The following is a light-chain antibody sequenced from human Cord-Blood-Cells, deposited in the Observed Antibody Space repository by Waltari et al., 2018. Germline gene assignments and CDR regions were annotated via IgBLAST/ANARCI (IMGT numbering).Light chain of an antibody. V-gene: IGKV4-1*01. J-gene: IGKJ3*01. CDR3: QQYYSTPLT. Sequence: IVMTQSPDSLAVSLGERAPINCKSSQSVLYSSNNKNYLAWYQQKPGQPPKLLIYWASTRESGVPDRFSGSGSGTDFTLTISSLQAEDVAVYYCQQYYSTPLTFGPGTKVDIK. CDR1: QSVLYSSNNKNY. CDR2: WAS.